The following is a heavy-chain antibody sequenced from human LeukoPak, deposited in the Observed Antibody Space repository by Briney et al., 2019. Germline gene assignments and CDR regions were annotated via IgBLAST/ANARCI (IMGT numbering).Heavy chain of an antibody. D-gene: IGHD3-16*01. V-gene: IGHV3-7*01. J-gene: IGHJ6*03. CDR1: GFTFSSYW. CDR2: IKQDGSEK. CDR3: ARVMSASVWRSYGSYYYYYYMDI. Sequence: TGGSLRLSCAASGFTFSSYWMSWVRQAPGKGLEWVANIKQDGSEKYSVDSVKGRFTISRDNAKNSLYMQMNSLRAEDTAVYYCARVMSASVWRSYGSYYYYYYMDIWGKGTTGTVSS.